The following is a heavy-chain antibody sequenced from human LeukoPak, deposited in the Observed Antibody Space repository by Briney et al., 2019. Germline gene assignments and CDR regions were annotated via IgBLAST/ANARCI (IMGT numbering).Heavy chain of an antibody. CDR1: GASFAGYS. CDR3: ARERVVSDYNWFDP. Sequence: SETLSLSCAVHGASFAGYSWSWIRQSPGKGLEWIGEVNRVGYTIYNPSLKSRVNISIDTSTTQFSLRLSSVTVADTAVYFCARERVVSDYNWFDPWGQGTLVTVSS. V-gene: IGHV4-34*01. CDR2: VNRVGYT. J-gene: IGHJ5*02. D-gene: IGHD6-25*01.